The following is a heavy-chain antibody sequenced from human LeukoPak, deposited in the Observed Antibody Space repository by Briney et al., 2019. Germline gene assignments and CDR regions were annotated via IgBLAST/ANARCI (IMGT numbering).Heavy chain of an antibody. Sequence: GASVKVSCKASGYTFTGYYMHWVRQAPGQGLEWMGWINPNSGGTNYAQKFQGRVTMTRDTSISTAYMELSRLRSDDTAVYSCARAPTYYYDSSGSYGFCDIWGQGTMVTVSS. CDR1: GYTFTGYY. V-gene: IGHV1-2*02. CDR2: INPNSGGT. J-gene: IGHJ3*02. CDR3: ARAPTYYYDSSGSYGFCDI. D-gene: IGHD3-22*01.